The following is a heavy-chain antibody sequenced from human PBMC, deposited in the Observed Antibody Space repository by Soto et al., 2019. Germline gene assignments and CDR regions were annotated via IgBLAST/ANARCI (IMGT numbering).Heavy chain of an antibody. CDR2: ISSNGGST. CDR3: AREGGRCSSTSCYGQYGMDV. D-gene: IGHD2-2*01. Sequence: EVQLVESGGGLVQPGGSLRLSCAASGFTFSSYAMHWVRQAPGKGLEYVSAISSNGGSTYYADSVKGRFTISRDNSKNTLYLQMGSLRAEDMAVYYCAREGGRCSSTSCYGQYGMDVWGQGTTVTVSS. V-gene: IGHV3-64*07. J-gene: IGHJ6*02. CDR1: GFTFSSYA.